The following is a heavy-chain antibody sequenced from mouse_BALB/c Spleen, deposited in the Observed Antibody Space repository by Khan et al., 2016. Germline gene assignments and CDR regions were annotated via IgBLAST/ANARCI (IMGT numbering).Heavy chain of an antibody. D-gene: IGHD2-4*01. J-gene: IGHJ3*01. CDR3: ASSMITTGFAY. V-gene: IGHV3-2*02. CDR1: GYSITSDYA. Sequence: EVQLQESGPGLVKPSQSLSLTCTVTGYSITSDYAWNWIRQFPGNKLEWMGYISYSGSTSYNPSLKSRISITRDTSKNQFFLQLNSVTTEDTATYYCASSMITTGFAYWGRGTLVTVSA. CDR2: ISYSGST.